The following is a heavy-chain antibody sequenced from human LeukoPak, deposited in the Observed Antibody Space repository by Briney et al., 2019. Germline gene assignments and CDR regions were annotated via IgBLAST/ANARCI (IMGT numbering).Heavy chain of an antibody. CDR2: ISSSGSTI. J-gene: IGHJ4*02. CDR1: GFTFSSYE. D-gene: IGHD6-19*01. CDR3: ASHSSGWVLGHY. Sequence: GGSLRLSCAASGFTFSSYEMNWVRQAPGKGLEWVSYISSSGSTIYYADSVKGRFTISRDYAKNSLYLQMNSLRAEDTAVYYCASHSSGWVLGHYWGQGTLVTVSS. V-gene: IGHV3-48*03.